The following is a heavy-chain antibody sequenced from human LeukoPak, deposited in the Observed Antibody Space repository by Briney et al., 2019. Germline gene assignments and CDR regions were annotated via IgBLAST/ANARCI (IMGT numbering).Heavy chain of an antibody. CDR3: ARGKDGYSYGSRYYYYDYMDG. CDR2: IIPIFGTA. V-gene: IGHV1-69*05. J-gene: IGHJ6*03. CDR1: GGTFSSYA. Sequence: ASVKVSCKASGGTFSSYAISWVRQAPGQGLEWMGGIIPIFGTANYAQKFQGRVTITTDESTSTPYMELSSLRSEDRAVYYCARGKDGYSYGSRYYYYDYMDGWVKGTTVTVSS. D-gene: IGHD5-18*01.